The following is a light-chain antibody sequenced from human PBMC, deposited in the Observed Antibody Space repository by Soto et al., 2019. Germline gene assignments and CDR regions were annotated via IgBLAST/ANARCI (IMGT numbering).Light chain of an antibody. Sequence: QSALTQPASVSDSPGQSITISCTGTSSDVGGSNFVSWYQQHPGKPPKLIIYAVANRPSGVSNRFSGSKSGSTASLIISRLQTEDEADYYCVSYTSGTTYVFGTGTKLTVL. CDR3: VSYTSGTTYV. CDR1: SSDVGGSNF. V-gene: IGLV2-14*03. J-gene: IGLJ1*01. CDR2: AVA.